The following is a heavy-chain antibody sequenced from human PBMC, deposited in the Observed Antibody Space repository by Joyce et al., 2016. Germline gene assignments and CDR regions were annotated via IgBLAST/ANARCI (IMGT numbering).Heavy chain of an antibody. CDR3: ARGGTSSDYYFLYTFDV. Sequence: QVLLVPSGAAVKRPGSSLRVSCKSSGGDFSNYTVNWVRQATVQRLEWMGGIIPCFGSAKYAEDFQGIVPLTADQSTRTSSLELSSLTSAYTAGYYCARGGTSSDYYFLYTFDVWGPGTTVIVSS. CDR2: IIPCFGSA. V-gene: IGHV1-69*12. CDR1: GGDFSNYT. D-gene: IGHD2-2*01. J-gene: IGHJ6*02.